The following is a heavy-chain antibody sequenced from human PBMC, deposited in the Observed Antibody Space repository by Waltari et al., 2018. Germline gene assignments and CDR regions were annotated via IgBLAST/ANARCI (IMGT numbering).Heavy chain of an antibody. Sequence: QLQLQESGPGLANPSETLSLSCTAPGDSISRSDYYWGWIRQPPGKGLEWIGSVDDSGNSYYNPSLKSRVDISTDTSKNQLSLRLTSVTAADSAVYHCARQRPAALVAWFDSWGQGTPVIVSS. V-gene: IGHV4-39*07. D-gene: IGHD2-2*01. CDR2: VDDSGNS. CDR3: ARQRPAALVAWFDS. J-gene: IGHJ5*01. CDR1: GDSISRSDYY.